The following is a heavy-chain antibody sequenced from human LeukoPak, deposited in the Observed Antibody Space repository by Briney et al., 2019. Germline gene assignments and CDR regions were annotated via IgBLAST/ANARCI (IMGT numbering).Heavy chain of an antibody. J-gene: IGHJ4*02. Sequence: GESLKISWKGSGYSFTSYWIGWVRQMPGKGLEWMGIIYPGDSDTRYSPSFQGQVTISADKSISTAYLQWSSLKASDTAMYYCARGSGSYHTAYMNWGQGSLVTVSS. CDR3: ARGSGSYHTAYMN. V-gene: IGHV5-51*01. CDR1: GYSFTSYW. D-gene: IGHD1-26*01. CDR2: IYPGDSDT.